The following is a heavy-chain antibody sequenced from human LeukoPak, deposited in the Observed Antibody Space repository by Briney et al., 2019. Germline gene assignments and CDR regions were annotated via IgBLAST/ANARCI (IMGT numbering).Heavy chain of an antibody. CDR2: IHYSGST. V-gene: IGHV4-39*07. CDR3: ARGYCSGGSCYSYYYYNYMDV. CDR1: GGSISSSSYY. D-gene: IGHD2-15*01. Sequence: SETLSLTCTVSGGSISSSSYYWGWIRQPPGKGLEWIGSIHYSGSTNYNPSLKSRVTISVDTSKNQFSLKLSSVTAADTAVYYCARGYCSGGSCYSYYYYNYMDVGGKGTTVTVSS. J-gene: IGHJ6*03.